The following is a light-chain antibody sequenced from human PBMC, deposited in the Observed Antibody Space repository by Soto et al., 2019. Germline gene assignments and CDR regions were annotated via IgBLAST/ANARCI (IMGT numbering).Light chain of an antibody. CDR1: QSLAHSDGNTY. V-gene: IGKV2-30*02. CDR3: MQGTHWPWT. Sequence: DVVMTQPPLFLPVTLGQPASISCRSSQSLAHSDGNTYLTWFQQRPGQSPRRLIYKASNRDSGVPDRFSGSGSGTDFTLKIRRVEAQDAAVYYCMQGTHWPWTFGQGTKVDI. J-gene: IGKJ1*01. CDR2: KAS.